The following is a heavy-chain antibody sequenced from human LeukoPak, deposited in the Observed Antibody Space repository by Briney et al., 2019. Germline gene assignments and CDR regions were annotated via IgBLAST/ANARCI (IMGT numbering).Heavy chain of an antibody. CDR1: GGTFSSYA. J-gene: IGHJ4*02. V-gene: IGHV1-69*05. CDR2: IIPIFGTA. D-gene: IGHD3-22*01. CDR3: ASNRNNYDSSGYYVDY. Sequence: ASVKVPCKASGGTFSSYAISWVRQAPGQGLEWMGRIIPIFGTANYAQKFQGRVTITTDESTSTAYMELSSLRSEDTAVYYCASNRNNYDSSGYYVDYWGQGTLVTVSS.